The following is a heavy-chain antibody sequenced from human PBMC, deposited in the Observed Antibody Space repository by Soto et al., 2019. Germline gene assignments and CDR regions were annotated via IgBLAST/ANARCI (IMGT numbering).Heavy chain of an antibody. CDR2: FHSSGAT. D-gene: IGHD3-10*01. CDR3: ASIWFGDFDY. CDR1: GASISSADYY. V-gene: IGHV4-30-4*01. Sequence: QVQLQESGPGLVKPSQTLSLTCTVSGASISSADYYWSWIRQPPGKGLEWIGYFHSSGATYKDPSLKSRFTIAADTAKTQLSLMLHSVTAADTAIYYCASIWFGDFDYWGHRTLVTISS. J-gene: IGHJ4*01.